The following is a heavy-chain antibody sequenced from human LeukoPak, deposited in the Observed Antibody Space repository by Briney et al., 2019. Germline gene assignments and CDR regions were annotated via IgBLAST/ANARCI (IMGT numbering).Heavy chain of an antibody. CDR3: ASPLGFRGY. CDR2: ISSTSSTI. D-gene: IGHD6-25*01. V-gene: IGHV3-48*01. Sequence: GGSLSLSCAASGFTFSSYSMNWVRQAPGKGLEWVAYISSTSSTIYYADSVKGRFTISRDNAKNSLYLQMNSLRAEDTAVYHCASPLGFRGYWGQGTLVTVSS. J-gene: IGHJ4*02. CDR1: GFTFSSYS.